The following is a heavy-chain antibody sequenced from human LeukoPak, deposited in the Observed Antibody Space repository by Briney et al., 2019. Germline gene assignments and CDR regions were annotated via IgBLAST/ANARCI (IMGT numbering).Heavy chain of an antibody. CDR2: INPNSGGT. CDR1: GYTFTGYY. D-gene: IGHD6-19*01. V-gene: IGHV1-2*02. J-gene: IGHJ4*02. CDR3: ARDPPYSSGLAGFDY. Sequence: ASVKVSCKASGYTFTGYYMHWVRQAPGQGLEWMGWINPNSGGTNYAQKFQGRVTMTRDTSISTAYMELSRLRSDDTAVYYCARDPPYSSGLAGFDYWGQGTLVTVSS.